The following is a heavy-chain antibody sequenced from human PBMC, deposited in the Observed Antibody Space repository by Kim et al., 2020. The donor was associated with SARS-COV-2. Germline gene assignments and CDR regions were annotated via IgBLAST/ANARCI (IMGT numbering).Heavy chain of an antibody. Sequence: ASVKVSCKASGYTFTSYGISWVRQAPGQGLEWMGWISAYNGNTNYAQKLQGRVTMTTDTSTSTAYMELRSLRSDDTAVYYCARGRLEKKYYYDSSGYYRAEYFQHWGQGTLVTVSS. D-gene: IGHD3-22*01. J-gene: IGHJ1*01. CDR2: ISAYNGNT. CDR3: ARGRLEKKYYYDSSGYYRAEYFQH. CDR1: GYTFTSYG. V-gene: IGHV1-18*01.